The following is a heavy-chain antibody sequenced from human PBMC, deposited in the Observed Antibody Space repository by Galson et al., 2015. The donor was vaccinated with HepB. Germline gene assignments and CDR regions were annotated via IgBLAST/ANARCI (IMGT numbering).Heavy chain of an antibody. CDR3: ARCHGRVRGPQDF. D-gene: IGHD3-10*01. CDR1: GFTLSNYA. J-gene: IGHJ4*02. CDR2: ISFDGSGE. Sequence: SLRLSCAASGFTLSNYAMHWVRQAPGKGLECVAVISFDGSGEHYAESVKGRFTISKDKSRNTLYLDINSLRAEGTAVYYCARCHGRVRGPQDFWGQGTLVTVSS. V-gene: IGHV3-30-3*01.